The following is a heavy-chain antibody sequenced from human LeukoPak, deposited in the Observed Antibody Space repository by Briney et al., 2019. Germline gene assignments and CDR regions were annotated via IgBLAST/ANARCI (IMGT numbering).Heavy chain of an antibody. CDR2: IDYSATT. V-gene: IGHV4-59*01. CDR1: GGSISTYY. J-gene: IGHJ3*02. D-gene: IGHD1-26*01. CDR3: ARDSRRELLHAFDI. Sequence: PSETLSLTCTVSGGSISTYYWSWIRQPPGKGLEWIAYIDYSATTNYNPSLKSRVTISVDTSKNQFSLKLSSVTAADTAVYYCARDSRRELLHAFDIWGQGTMVTVSS.